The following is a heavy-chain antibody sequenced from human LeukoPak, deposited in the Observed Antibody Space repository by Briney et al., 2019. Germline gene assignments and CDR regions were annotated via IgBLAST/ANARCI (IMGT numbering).Heavy chain of an antibody. D-gene: IGHD3-22*01. J-gene: IGHJ4*02. CDR1: GFTFSSYS. CDR2: ISSSSSTI. Sequence: GGSLRLSCAASGFTFSSYSMNWVRQAPGKGLEWVSYISSSSSTIYYADSVKGRFTISRDNAKNSLYLQMNSLRAEDTAVYYCARAHDNYYDSSGSPDWGQGTLVTVSS. V-gene: IGHV3-48*04. CDR3: ARAHDNYYDSSGSPD.